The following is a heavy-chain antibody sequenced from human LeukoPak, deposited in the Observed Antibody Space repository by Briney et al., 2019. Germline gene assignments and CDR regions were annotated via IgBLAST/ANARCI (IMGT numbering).Heavy chain of an antibody. Sequence: ASMKVSCKASGYTFTGYYMHWVRQAPGQGLEWMGWINPNSGGTNYAQKFQGRVTMTRDTSISTAYMELSRLRSDDTAVYYCATGIAHYYDSSGYEDYYYMDVWGKGTTVTISS. CDR2: INPNSGGT. J-gene: IGHJ6*03. D-gene: IGHD3-22*01. CDR1: GYTFTGYY. V-gene: IGHV1-2*02. CDR3: ATGIAHYYDSSGYEDYYYMDV.